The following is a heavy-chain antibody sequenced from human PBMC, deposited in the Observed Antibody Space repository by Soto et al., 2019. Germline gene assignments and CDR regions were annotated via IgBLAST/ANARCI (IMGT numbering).Heavy chain of an antibody. V-gene: IGHV3-21*01. D-gene: IGHD4-4*01. CDR1: GFTFSSYS. J-gene: IGHJ5*02. Sequence: EVQLVESGGGLVKPGGSLRLSCAASGFTFSSYSMNWVRQAPGKGLEWVSSISSSSSYIYYADSVKGRFTISRDNAKNSLYLQMNSLRAEDTAVYYCARDRYYSNQPNEWFDPWGQGTLVTVSS. CDR3: ARDRYYSNQPNEWFDP. CDR2: ISSSSSYI.